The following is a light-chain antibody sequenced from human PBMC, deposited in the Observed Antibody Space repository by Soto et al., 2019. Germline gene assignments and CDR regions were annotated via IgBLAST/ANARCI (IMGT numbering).Light chain of an antibody. CDR1: SSDVGGYNY. Sequence: QPVLTQPASVSGSPGLSITISCTGTSSDVGGYNYVSWYQQHPGKAPKLMIYDVSNRPSGVSNRFSGSKSGNTASLTISGLQAEDEADYYCSSYTSSSTLVFGGGTKVTVL. CDR3: SSYTSSSTLV. V-gene: IGLV2-14*01. CDR2: DVS. J-gene: IGLJ2*01.